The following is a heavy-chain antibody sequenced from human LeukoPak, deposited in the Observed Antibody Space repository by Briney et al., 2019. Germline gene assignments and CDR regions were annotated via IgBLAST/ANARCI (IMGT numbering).Heavy chain of an antibody. D-gene: IGHD3-22*01. CDR2: IIPIFGTA. CDR1: GGTFSSYA. J-gene: IGHJ4*02. CDR3: ARVGTYYDSSGYYHNRGMFDY. Sequence: ASVKVSCKASGGTFSSYAISWVRQAPGQGLEWMGGIIPIFGTANYAQKLQGRVTMTTDTSTSTAYMELRSLRSDDTAVYYCARVGTYYDSSGYYHNRGMFDYWGQGTLVTVSS. V-gene: IGHV1-69*05.